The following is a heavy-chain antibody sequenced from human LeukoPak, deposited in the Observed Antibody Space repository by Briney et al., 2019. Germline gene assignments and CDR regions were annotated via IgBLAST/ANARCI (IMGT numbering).Heavy chain of an antibody. Sequence: SETLSLTCTVSGGSINGFYWTWIRQPPGKGLEWIAYIYDNGYSSYNPSLKSRVTISVDTSKNQISLTLGSVTVADTAVYYYARLPPYTGKFDYWGQGNLVTVSS. CDR2: IYDNGYS. D-gene: IGHD3-10*01. CDR3: ARLPPYTGKFDY. J-gene: IGHJ4*02. CDR1: GGSINGFY. V-gene: IGHV4-59*08.